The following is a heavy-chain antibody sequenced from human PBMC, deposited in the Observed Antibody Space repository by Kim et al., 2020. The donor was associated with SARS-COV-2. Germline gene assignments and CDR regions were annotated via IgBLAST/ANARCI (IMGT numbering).Heavy chain of an antibody. CDR3: ASLGDGPTRYGHYRDY. Sequence: SETLSLTCAVYGGSFSGYYWSWIRQPPGKGLEWIGEINHSGSTNYNPSLKSRVTISVDTSKNQFSLKLSSVTAADTAVYYCASLGDGPTRYGHYRDYWGQGTLVTVSS. J-gene: IGHJ4*02. V-gene: IGHV4-34*01. CDR1: GGSFSGYY. CDR2: INHSGST. D-gene: IGHD5-18*01.